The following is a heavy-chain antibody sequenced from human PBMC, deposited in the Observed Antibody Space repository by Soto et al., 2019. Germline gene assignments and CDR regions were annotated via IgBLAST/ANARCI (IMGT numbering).Heavy chain of an antibody. CDR3: AKSFAVVTFDV. CDR1: GGSLTSYY. CDR2: TDSSGST. Sequence: SETLSLTCSVSGGSLTSYYWSWIRQPPGKGLEWIGYTDSSGSTSYNPSLKSRVTIIVDTSKNQFSLRLSSVTAADTAMFHCAKSFAVVTFDVWGLGTLVTVSS. V-gene: IGHV4-59*01. D-gene: IGHD3-3*01. J-gene: IGHJ4*02.